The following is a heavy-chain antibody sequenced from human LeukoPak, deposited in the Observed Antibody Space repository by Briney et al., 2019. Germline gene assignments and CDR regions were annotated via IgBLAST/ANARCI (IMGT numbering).Heavy chain of an antibody. CDR2: IYYSGST. Sequence: PSGTLSLTCTVSGGSISSYYWSWIRQPPGKGLEWIGYIYYSGSTNYNPSLKSRVTISVDTSKNQFSLKLSSVTAADTAVYYCARAVRGVEAFDIWGQGTMVTVSS. D-gene: IGHD3-10*01. CDR1: GGSISSYY. V-gene: IGHV4-59*01. J-gene: IGHJ3*02. CDR3: ARAVRGVEAFDI.